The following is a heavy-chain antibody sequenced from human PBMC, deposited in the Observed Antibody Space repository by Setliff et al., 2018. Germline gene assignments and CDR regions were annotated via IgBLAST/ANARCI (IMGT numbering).Heavy chain of an antibody. J-gene: IGHJ4*02. CDR2: VYYSGNT. CDR3: ARYDSSGYSENYYFDY. D-gene: IGHD3-22*01. Sequence: PSETLSLTCTVSGGSISTTDYYWGWIRQPPGKGLEWIGCVYYSGNTYYSPSPKSRVTMFVDTSKNQFSLMLYSVTAADTAIYYCARYDSSGYSENYYFDYWGQGTLVTV. CDR1: GGSISTTDYY. V-gene: IGHV4-39*07.